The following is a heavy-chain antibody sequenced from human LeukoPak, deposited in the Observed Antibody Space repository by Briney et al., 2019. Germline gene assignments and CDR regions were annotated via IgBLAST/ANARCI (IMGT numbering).Heavy chain of an antibody. CDR3: ARGTLDIEVVIREDN. CDR1: GYTFGSYG. CDR2: INPYSGKT. D-gene: IGHD3-22*01. Sequence: ASVKVSCKTSGYTFGSYGIIWVRQAPGQGLEWMGWINPYSGKTDYPQTFQGRVTMTTDTATSTAYLELRSLRSDDTALYYCARGTLDIEVVIREDNWGQGTLVTVSS. V-gene: IGHV1-18*01. J-gene: IGHJ4*02.